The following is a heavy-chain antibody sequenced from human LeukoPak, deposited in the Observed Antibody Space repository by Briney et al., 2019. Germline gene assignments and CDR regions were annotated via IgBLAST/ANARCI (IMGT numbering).Heavy chain of an antibody. CDR1: GGTFSAYW. J-gene: IGHJ4*02. CDR2: INEDGSVK. CDR3: AKVPRDSDCY. V-gene: IGHV3-7*01. D-gene: IGHD2-21*02. Sequence: GGSLRLSCAVSGGTFSAYWMAWVRQSPGKGLEWVAEINEDGSVKYYVDSMKGRFTISRDNANNSLYLQMNSLGAEYTAVYYWAKVPRDSDCYWGQGTLVTASS.